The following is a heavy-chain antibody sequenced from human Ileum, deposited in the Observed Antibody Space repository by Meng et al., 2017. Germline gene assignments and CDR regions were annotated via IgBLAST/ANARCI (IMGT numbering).Heavy chain of an antibody. Sequence: KVSCKGSGYTFTNFWIGWVRQLPGRGLEWMGIIFPGCSDIRYSPSFQGQVTLSADKSISPAYLQWSGLKASDTGMYYCARVGVGATTGFDYWGQGTLVTVSS. D-gene: IGHD1-26*01. V-gene: IGHV5-51*01. J-gene: IGHJ4*02. CDR1: GYTFTNFW. CDR3: ARVGVGATTGFDY. CDR2: IFPGCSDI.